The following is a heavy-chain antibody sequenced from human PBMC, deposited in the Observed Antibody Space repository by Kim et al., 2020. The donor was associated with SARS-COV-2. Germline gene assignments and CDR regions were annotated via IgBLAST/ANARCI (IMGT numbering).Heavy chain of an antibody. CDR1: GFTFSSYA. J-gene: IGHJ6*02. D-gene: IGHD7-27*01. CDR2: ISGSGGST. V-gene: IGHV3-23*01. Sequence: GGSLRLSCAASGFTFSSYAMSWVRQAPGKGLEWVSAISGSGGSTYYADSVKGRFTISRDNSKNTLYLQMNSLRAEDTAVYYCAKDAANWGSTENYYYYYYGMDVWGQRTTVTVSS. CDR3: AKDAANWGSTENYYYYYYGMDV.